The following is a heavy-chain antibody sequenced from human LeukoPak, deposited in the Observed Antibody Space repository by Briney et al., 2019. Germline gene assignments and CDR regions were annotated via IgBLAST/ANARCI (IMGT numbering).Heavy chain of an antibody. J-gene: IGHJ5*02. Sequence: KSGGSLRLSCAASGFTFSSYSMNWVRQAPGKGLEWVSSISSSSSYIYYADSVKGRFTISRDNAKNSLYLQMNSLRAEDTAVYYRARDQGYDFWSGPFKYNWFDPWGQGTLVTVSS. CDR2: ISSSSSYI. V-gene: IGHV3-21*01. CDR3: ARDQGYDFWSGPFKYNWFDP. D-gene: IGHD3-3*01. CDR1: GFTFSSYS.